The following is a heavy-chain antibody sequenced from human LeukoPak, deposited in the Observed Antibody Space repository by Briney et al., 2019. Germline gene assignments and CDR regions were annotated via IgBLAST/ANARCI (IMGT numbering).Heavy chain of an antibody. D-gene: IGHD3-22*01. J-gene: IGHJ5*02. CDR1: GFTFSSYG. Sequence: PGGPLRLSCAASGFTFSSYGMSWVRQAPGKGLEWASAISGSGGSTYYADSVKGRFTISRDNSKNTLYLQMNSLRAEDTALYYCAKSHDYDSTKGCFDPWGQGTLVTVSS. CDR3: AKSHDYDSTKGCFDP. V-gene: IGHV3-23*01. CDR2: ISGSGGST.